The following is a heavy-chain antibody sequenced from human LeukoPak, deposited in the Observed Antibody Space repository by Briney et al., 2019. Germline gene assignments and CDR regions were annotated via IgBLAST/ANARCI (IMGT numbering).Heavy chain of an antibody. D-gene: IGHD6-25*01. CDR3: ARFESSIAAGVDY. Sequence: PSETLSITCTVSGGSISSSSYYWGWIRQPPGKGLEWIGSIYYSGSTYYNPSLKSRVTISVDTSKNQFSLKLSSVTAADTAVYYCARFESSIAAGVDYWGQGTLVTVSS. CDR1: GGSISSSSYY. J-gene: IGHJ4*02. V-gene: IGHV4-39*01. CDR2: IYYSGST.